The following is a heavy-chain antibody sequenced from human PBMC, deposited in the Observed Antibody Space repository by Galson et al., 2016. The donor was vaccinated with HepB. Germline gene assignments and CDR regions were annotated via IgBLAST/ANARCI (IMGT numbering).Heavy chain of an antibody. D-gene: IGHD5-24*01. CDR2: IKPDGSEK. CDR3: ARRQMYTMSAFDY. Sequence: SCAASGFTFSTYWMSWVRQAPGKGLEWVANIKPDGSEKYYVDSVKGRFTISRDTAKSSLYLQMNSLRAEDTAVYYCARRQMYTMSAFDYWGQGTLVTVSS. J-gene: IGHJ4*02. V-gene: IGHV3-7*01. CDR1: GFTFSTYW.